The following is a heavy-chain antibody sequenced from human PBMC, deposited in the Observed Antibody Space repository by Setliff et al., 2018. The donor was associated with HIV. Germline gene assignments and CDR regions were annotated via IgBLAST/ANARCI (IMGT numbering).Heavy chain of an antibody. D-gene: IGHD4-17*01. CDR1: GFTFGDYA. J-gene: IGHJ4*02. V-gene: IGHV3-49*04. CDR2: IRSKAYGGTI. Sequence: GGSLRLSCTTSGFTFGDYAMSWVRQAPGKGLEWVGFIRSKAYGGTIEYAASVKGRFAISRDDSKSIAYLQMNSLKNEDTAVYYCTPTDYGGTDYWGQGTLVTVSS. CDR3: TPTDYGGTDY.